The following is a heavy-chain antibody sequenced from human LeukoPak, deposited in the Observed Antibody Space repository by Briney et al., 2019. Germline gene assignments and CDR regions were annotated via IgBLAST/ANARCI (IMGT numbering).Heavy chain of an antibody. J-gene: IGHJ4*02. CDR3: ARGRPHGNDY. CDR1: GFTFSSYW. Sequence: GGSLRLSCAASGFTFSSYWMNWVRQAPGKGLVWVSRIASDGSSTTYADSVKGRFSISRDNAKNTLYLQTNSLRVEDTAVYYCARGRPHGNDYWGQGTLVTVSS. CDR2: IASDGSST. V-gene: IGHV3-74*01. D-gene: IGHD4-23*01.